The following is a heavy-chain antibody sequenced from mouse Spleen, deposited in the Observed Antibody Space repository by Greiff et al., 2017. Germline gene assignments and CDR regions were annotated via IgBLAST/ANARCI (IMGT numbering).Heavy chain of an antibody. Sequence: QVQLQQPGAELVKPGASVKLSCKASGYTFTSYWMHWVKQRPGQGLEWIGMIHPNSGSTKYNEKFKSKATLTVDKSSSTAYMQLSSLTSEDSAVYYCSRQGLYYYGSSAWAMDYWGQGTSVTVSS. CDR3: SRQGLYYYGSSAWAMDY. CDR2: IHPNSGST. J-gene: IGHJ4*01. CDR1: GYTFTSYW. V-gene: IGHV1-64*01. D-gene: IGHD1-1*01.